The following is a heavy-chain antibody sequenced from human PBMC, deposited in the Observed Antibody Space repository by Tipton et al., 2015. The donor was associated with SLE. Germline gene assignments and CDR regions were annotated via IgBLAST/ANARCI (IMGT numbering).Heavy chain of an antibody. CDR3: ARDRTPIAARPDWFDP. V-gene: IGHV1-69*13. J-gene: IGHJ5*02. CDR1: GYTFTSYG. Sequence: QLVQSGAEVKKPGASVKVSCKASGYTFTSYGISWVRQAPGQGLEWMGRIIPIFGTANYAQKFQGRVTITADESTSTAYMELSSLRSEDTAVYFCARDRTPIAARPDWFDPWGQGTLVTVSS. D-gene: IGHD6-6*01. CDR2: IIPIFGTA.